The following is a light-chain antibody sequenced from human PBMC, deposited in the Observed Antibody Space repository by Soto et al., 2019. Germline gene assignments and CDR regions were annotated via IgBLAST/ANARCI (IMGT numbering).Light chain of an antibody. CDR2: DVN. J-gene: IGLJ3*02. Sequence: QSVLTQPRSVSGSPGQSVTISCTGTSSDVGGYNYVSWYQQHPGKAPKIKIYDVNERPAGVPDRFSGSKSGNTASLTISGLQAEDEADYYCCSWAGKSLVFGGGTQLTVL. CDR1: SSDVGGYNY. V-gene: IGLV2-11*01. CDR3: CSWAGKSLV.